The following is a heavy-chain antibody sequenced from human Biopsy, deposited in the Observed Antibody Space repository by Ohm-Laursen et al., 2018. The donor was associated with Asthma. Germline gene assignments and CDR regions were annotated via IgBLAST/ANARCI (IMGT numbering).Heavy chain of an antibody. J-gene: IGHJ4*02. CDR2: ISFDGSNK. Sequence: GQTLSLTCAASGFTFSNYGMHWVHQAPGKGLDWVAVISFDGSNKNYTDSVKGRFTISRDNSRNMLHLQMNSLRAEDTAVYYCAKDVFPGWELRRGPDYWGQGTLVTVSS. CDR1: GFTFSNYG. V-gene: IGHV3-30*18. CDR3: AKDVFPGWELRRGPDY. D-gene: IGHD1-26*01.